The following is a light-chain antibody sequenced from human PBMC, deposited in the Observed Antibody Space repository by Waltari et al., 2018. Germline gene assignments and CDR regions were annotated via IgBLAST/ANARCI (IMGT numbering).Light chain of an antibody. CDR3: CSYAGRGTYV. Sequence: QSALTQPASVSGTPGQSITISCSGTTSDVGSYDLVSWYQQHPGEAPKLLICEVFKRPPDTSIRFSGAKSGSTYSLTISGLQPEDEADYYCCSYAGRGTYVFGSGTKVTVL. CDR1: TSDVGSYDL. CDR2: EVF. J-gene: IGLJ1*01. V-gene: IGLV2-23*02.